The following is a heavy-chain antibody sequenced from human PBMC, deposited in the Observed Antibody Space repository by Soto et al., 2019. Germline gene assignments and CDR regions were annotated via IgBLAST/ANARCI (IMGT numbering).Heavy chain of an antibody. CDR1: GFTFSSYA. Sequence: QVQLVESGGGVVQPGRSLRLSCAASGFTFSSYAMHWVRQAPGKGLEWAAVISYDGSNKYYADSVKGRFTISRDNSKNTLYLQMNSLRAEDTAVYYCARDRIAATNWFDPWGQGTLVTVSS. V-gene: IGHV3-30-3*01. CDR3: ARDRIAATNWFDP. CDR2: ISYDGSNK. J-gene: IGHJ5*02. D-gene: IGHD6-25*01.